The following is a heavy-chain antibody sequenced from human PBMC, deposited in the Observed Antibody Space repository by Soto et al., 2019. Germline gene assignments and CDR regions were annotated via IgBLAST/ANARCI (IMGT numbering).Heavy chain of an antibody. CDR3: ARDRGSYYFYGMDV. Sequence: GGSLRLSCAASGFTFSSYAMHWVRQAPGKGLEWVAVISYDGSNKYYADSVKGRFTISRDNSKNTLYLQMNSLRAEDTAVYYCARDRGSYYFYGMDVWGQGTTVTVSS. J-gene: IGHJ6*02. D-gene: IGHD3-16*01. V-gene: IGHV3-30-3*01. CDR2: ISYDGSNK. CDR1: GFTFSSYA.